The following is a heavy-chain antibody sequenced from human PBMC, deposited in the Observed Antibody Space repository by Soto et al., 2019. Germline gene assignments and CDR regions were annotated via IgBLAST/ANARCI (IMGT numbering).Heavy chain of an antibody. CDR2: VSGTGDNT. CDR3: ARKIVVMGGYFDY. CDR1: GFSFSTYA. V-gene: IGHV3-23*01. J-gene: IGHJ4*02. Sequence: GGSLRLSCAASGFSFSTYAMTWVRQAPGKGLEWVSGVSGTGDNTYYADSVKGRFTISRDNSKNTLYLQMNSLRADDTAVYYCARKIVVMGGYFDYWGQGTLVTVSS. D-gene: IGHD3-22*01.